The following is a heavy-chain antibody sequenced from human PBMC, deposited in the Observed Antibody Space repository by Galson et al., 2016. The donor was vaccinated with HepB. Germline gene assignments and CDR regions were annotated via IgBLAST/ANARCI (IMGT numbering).Heavy chain of an antibody. Sequence: SLRLSCAASGFTFSSYGMHWVRQAPGKGLEWVAVIWSHGGNIYYVDSVKGRFTISRDNSKNVLFLQMNSLRAEDTAIYYCARRQQSPWSAIDYWGQGTLVTVSS. CDR1: GFTFSSYG. CDR3: ARRQQSPWSAIDY. J-gene: IGHJ4*02. D-gene: IGHD3-3*01. CDR2: IWSHGGNI. V-gene: IGHV3-33*01.